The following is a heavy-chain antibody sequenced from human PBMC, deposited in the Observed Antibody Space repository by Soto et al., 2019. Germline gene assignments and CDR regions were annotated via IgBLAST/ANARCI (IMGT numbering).Heavy chain of an antibody. CDR3: ARSIWWPEAAAGTSDLDY. D-gene: IGHD6-13*01. V-gene: IGHV3-74*01. J-gene: IGHJ4*02. CDR1: GFTFSSYW. CDR2: INSDGSST. Sequence: EVQLVASGGGLVQPGGSLRLSCAASGFTFSSYWMHWVRQAPGKGLVWVSRINSDGSSTSYADSVKGRFTISRDNAKNTLYLQMNSLRAEDTAVYYCARSIWWPEAAAGTSDLDYWGQGTLVTVSS.